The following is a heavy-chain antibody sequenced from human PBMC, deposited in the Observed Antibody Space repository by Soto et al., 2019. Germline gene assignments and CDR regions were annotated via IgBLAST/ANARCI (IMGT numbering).Heavy chain of an antibody. CDR2: ISYDGSNK. Sequence: QVQLVESGGGVVQPGRSLRLSCAASGFTFSSYGMHWVRQAPGKGLEWVAVISYDGSNKYYADSVKGRFTISRDNSKNTLYLQMNSLRAEDTAVYYCAKDWVAYCGGDCYPYFDYWGQGTLVTVSS. V-gene: IGHV3-30*18. CDR1: GFTFSSYG. CDR3: AKDWVAYCGGDCYPYFDY. J-gene: IGHJ4*02. D-gene: IGHD2-21*02.